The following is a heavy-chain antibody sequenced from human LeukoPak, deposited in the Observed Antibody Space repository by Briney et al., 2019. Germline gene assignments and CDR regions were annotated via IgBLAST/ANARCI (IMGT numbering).Heavy chain of an antibody. CDR3: ASGAPYYYDSSGYKAGAFDI. CDR1: GYTFTGYY. V-gene: IGHV1-2*02. J-gene: IGHJ3*02. Sequence: ASVKVSCKASGYTFTGYYMHWVRQAPGQGLEWMGWINPNSGGTNYAQKFQGRVTMTRDTSISTAYMELSRLRSDDTAVYYCASGAPYYYDSSGYKAGAFDIWGQGTKVTVSS. CDR2: INPNSGGT. D-gene: IGHD3-22*01.